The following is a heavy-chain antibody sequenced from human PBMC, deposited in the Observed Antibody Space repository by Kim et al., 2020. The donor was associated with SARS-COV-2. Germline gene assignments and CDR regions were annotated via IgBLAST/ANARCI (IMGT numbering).Heavy chain of an antibody. J-gene: IGHJ5*02. Sequence: SETLSLTCTVSGGSISSYYWSWIRQPPGKGLEWIGYIYYSGSTNYNPSLKSRVTISVDTSKNQFSLKLSSVTAADTAVYYCARNKAHMAAPGIVWFDPWGQGTLVTVSS. V-gene: IGHV4-59*01. CDR1: GGSISSYY. CDR3: ARNKAHMAAPGIVWFDP. D-gene: IGHD6-13*01. CDR2: IYYSGST.